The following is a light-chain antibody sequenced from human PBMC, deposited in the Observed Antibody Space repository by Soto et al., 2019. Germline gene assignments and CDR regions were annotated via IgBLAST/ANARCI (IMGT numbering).Light chain of an antibody. Sequence: QSVLTQPASVSGSPGQSITISCTGTSSDVGGYDYVSWYQLHPGKAPKLMVFEVNNRPSGVSYRFSGSKSGNTASLTISGLQAEDEADYFCASYTSSSTSVIFGRGTKLTVL. V-gene: IGLV2-14*01. CDR3: ASYTSSSTSVI. CDR2: EVN. J-gene: IGLJ2*01. CDR1: SSDVGGYDY.